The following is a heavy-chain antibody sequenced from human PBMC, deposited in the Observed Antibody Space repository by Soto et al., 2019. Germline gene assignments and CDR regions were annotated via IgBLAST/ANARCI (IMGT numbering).Heavy chain of an antibody. J-gene: IGHJ4*02. D-gene: IGHD4-17*01. CDR2: IDTGTRHV. CDR3: ARRTVTTYHYFDY. Sequence: EVQVVESGGGLVKPGGSLRLSCAASGFTFSSSDMNWVRQAPGKGLEWVSSIDTGTRHVYYADSVRGRFTISRDDAKNSLYLQMNSLRVEDTALYYCARRTVTTYHYFDYRGQGTLVTVSS. V-gene: IGHV3-21*01. CDR1: GFTFSSSD.